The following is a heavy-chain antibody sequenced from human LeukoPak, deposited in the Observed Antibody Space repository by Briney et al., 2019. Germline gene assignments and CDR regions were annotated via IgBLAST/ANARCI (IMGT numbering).Heavy chain of an antibody. CDR1: GFTFSSYG. CDR2: ISYDGSNK. Sequence: GGSLRLSCAASGFTFSSYGMHWVRQAPGKGLEWVAVISYDGSNKYYADSVKGRFTISRDNSKNTLYLQMNSLRAEDTAVYYCARDGDSSSWPDRNWFDPWGQGTLVTVSS. CDR3: ARDGDSSSWPDRNWFDP. V-gene: IGHV3-30*03. J-gene: IGHJ5*02. D-gene: IGHD6-13*01.